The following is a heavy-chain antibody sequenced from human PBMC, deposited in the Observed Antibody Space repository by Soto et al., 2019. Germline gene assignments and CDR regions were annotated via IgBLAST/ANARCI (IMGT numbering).Heavy chain of an antibody. CDR3: ARDSSGFHWYFDL. J-gene: IGHJ2*01. D-gene: IGHD6-19*01. CDR2: TYYRSKWYN. Sequence: QVQLQQSGPGLVKPSQTLSLICAISGDSVSSATATWSWIRQSPSRGLEWLGRTYYRSKWYNDYAVSVKSRTPXTXDXXKNQLSLQLSSVTPEDTAVYFCARDSSGFHWYFDLWGRGTLVTVSS. CDR1: GDSVSSATAT. V-gene: IGHV6-1*02.